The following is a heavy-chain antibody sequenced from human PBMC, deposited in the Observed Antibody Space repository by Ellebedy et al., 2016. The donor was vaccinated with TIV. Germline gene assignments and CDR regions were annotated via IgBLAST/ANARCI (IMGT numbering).Heavy chain of an antibody. V-gene: IGHV3-48*02. CDR3: ARGLTMYYFDY. J-gene: IGHJ4*02. Sequence: GESLKISCAASGFTFSSYSMNWVRQAPGKGLEWVSYISSSSSTIYYEDSVKGRFTISRDNAKNSLYLQMYSLRDEDTAVYYCARGLTMYYFDYWGQGTLVTVSS. CDR1: GFTFSSYS. D-gene: IGHD3-10*02. CDR2: ISSSSSTI.